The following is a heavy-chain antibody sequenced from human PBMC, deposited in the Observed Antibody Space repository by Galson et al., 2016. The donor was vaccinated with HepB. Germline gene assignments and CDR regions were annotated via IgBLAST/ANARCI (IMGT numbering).Heavy chain of an antibody. J-gene: IGHJ4*02. V-gene: IGHV3-23*01. CDR2: IANALNAENR. CDR1: RFPFKIYA. CDR3: APDDYSSGHFEAD. Sequence: LRLSCAASRFPFKIYAMNWFRQAPGKGLELVSLIANALNAENRHYADSVNGRFTISRDDANSFLYLHMSSLRVEDTAVYYCAPDDYSSGHFEADWGQGTLVTVS. D-gene: IGHD3-22*01.